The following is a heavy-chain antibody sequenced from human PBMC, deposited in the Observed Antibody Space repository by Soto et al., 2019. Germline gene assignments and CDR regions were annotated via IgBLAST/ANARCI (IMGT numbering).Heavy chain of an antibody. J-gene: IGHJ4*02. CDR1: GGSISSYY. Sequence: TSETLSLTCTVSGGSISSYYWSWIRQPPGKGLEWIGYIYYSGSTNYNPSLKSRVTISVDTSKNQFSLKLSSVTAADTAVYYCARRSGYDIDYWGQGTLVTVSS. CDR3: ARRSGYDIDY. V-gene: IGHV4-59*08. CDR2: IYYSGST. D-gene: IGHD5-12*01.